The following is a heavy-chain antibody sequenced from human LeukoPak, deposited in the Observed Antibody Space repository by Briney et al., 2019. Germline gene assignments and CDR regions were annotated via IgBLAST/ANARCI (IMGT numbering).Heavy chain of an antibody. J-gene: IGHJ4*02. V-gene: IGHV3-73*01. CDR2: IRSKANSYAT. D-gene: IGHD6-13*01. Sequence: GGSLRLSCAASGFTFSGSAMHWVRQASGKGLEWVGRIRSKANSYATAYAASVKGRFTISRDDSKNTAFLQMNSLKTEDTAVYYCTTDTYSSSWNFDYWGQGTLVTVSS. CDR3: TTDTYSSSWNFDY. CDR1: GFTFSGSA.